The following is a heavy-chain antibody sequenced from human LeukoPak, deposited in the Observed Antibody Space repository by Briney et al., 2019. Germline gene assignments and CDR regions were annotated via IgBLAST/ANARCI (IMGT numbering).Heavy chain of an antibody. V-gene: IGHV1-2*02. J-gene: IGHJ4*02. Sequence: GASVKVSCKASGYTFTSYDINWVRQATGQGLEWMGWINPNSGGTNYAQKFQGRVTMTRDTSISTAYMELSRLRSDDTAVYYCHIVVVTARSTFDYWGQGTLVTVSS. CDR1: GYTFTSYD. D-gene: IGHD2-21*02. CDR2: INPNSGGT. CDR3: HIVVVTARSTFDY.